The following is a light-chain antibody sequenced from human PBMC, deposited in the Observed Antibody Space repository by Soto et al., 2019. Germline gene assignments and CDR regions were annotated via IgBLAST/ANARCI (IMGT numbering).Light chain of an antibody. CDR1: QSVGNY. V-gene: IGKV3-11*01. CDR2: DVC. Sequence: EIVLTQSPATLSLSPGERATLSCRPSQSVGNYLAWYQQKPGQAPRLLIYDVCNRATGIPARLSGSGSGTDFTLTIISLEPEDFAVYYCLQLSVCPWTCGQGTRLEVK. J-gene: IGKJ1*01. CDR3: LQLSVCPWT.